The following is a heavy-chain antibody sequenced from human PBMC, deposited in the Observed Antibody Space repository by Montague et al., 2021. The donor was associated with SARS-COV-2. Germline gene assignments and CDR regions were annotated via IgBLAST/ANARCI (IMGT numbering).Heavy chain of an antibody. J-gene: IGHJ4*02. V-gene: IGHV3-7*01. D-gene: IGHD2-2*01. CDR3: AGKNAFRD. CDR2: KKHDNSEK. Sequence: KKKHDNSEKYYVSSVKGRFTIYRDNAKKSLYLQMNSLRVEDTAVFYCAGKNAFRDWGPGTRVTVS.